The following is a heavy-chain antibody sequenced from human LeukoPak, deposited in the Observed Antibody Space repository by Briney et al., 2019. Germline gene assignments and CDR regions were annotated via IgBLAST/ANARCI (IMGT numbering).Heavy chain of an antibody. Sequence: GRSLRLSCAASGFTFSSYAMSWVRQAPGKGLEWVSAISGSGGSTYYADSVKGRFTISRDNSKNTLYLQMNSLRAEDTAVYYCAKEGYYDSSGSDAFDIWGQGTMVTVSS. D-gene: IGHD3-22*01. CDR2: ISGSGGST. CDR1: GFTFSSYA. V-gene: IGHV3-23*01. J-gene: IGHJ3*02. CDR3: AKEGYYDSSGSDAFDI.